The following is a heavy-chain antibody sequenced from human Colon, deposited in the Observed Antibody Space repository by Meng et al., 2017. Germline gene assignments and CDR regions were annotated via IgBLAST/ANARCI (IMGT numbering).Heavy chain of an antibody. D-gene: IGHD6-13*01. CDR3: AGLLLGSRWTFEY. V-gene: IGHV3-66*02. Sequence: GESLKISCAASGFTVGVNYMTWVRQAPGKGLDWVSLINRDCTTSYAGSVKGRFTISRDTSKNTIYLEMNSLRPEDTAVYYCAGLLLGSRWTFEYWDQGTLITVSS. CDR1: GFTVGVNY. J-gene: IGHJ4*01. CDR2: INRDCTT.